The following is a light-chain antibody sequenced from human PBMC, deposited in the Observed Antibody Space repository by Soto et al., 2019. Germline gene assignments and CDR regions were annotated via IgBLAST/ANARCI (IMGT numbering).Light chain of an antibody. J-gene: IGKJ1*01. CDR3: QQYFKYPWT. CDR1: QTLNGW. Sequence: DILMTQSPSTLSASVGDIVTITCRASQTLNGWLAWYQQKAGEPPKLLIYATSSLETGVPSRFGGSGSGTEFTLTITSLQPEGFATYYRQQYFKYPWTFGHGNKV. CDR2: ATS. V-gene: IGKV1-5*03.